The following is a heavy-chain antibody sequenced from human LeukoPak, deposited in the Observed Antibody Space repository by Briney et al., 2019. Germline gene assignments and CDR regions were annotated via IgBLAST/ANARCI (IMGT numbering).Heavy chain of an antibody. CDR2: ISIYDHDT. V-gene: IGHV1-18*01. CDR3: VRDYFCSGGSCDDCFDP. Sequence: GASVKVSCKASGYTFTNYVISWVRQAPGQGLEWMAWISIYDHDTNYAQKFRGRVTMTTDTSTSTAYMGLRSLGSDDTAVYYCVRDYFCSGGSCDDCFDPWGQGTLVTVSS. D-gene: IGHD2-15*01. J-gene: IGHJ5*02. CDR1: GYTFTNYV.